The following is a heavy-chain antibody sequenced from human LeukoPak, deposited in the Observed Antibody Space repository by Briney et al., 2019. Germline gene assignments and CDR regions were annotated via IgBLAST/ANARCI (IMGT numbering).Heavy chain of an antibody. CDR3: ATAFTYYYDSSGSGGDY. CDR2: FDPEYGET. D-gene: IGHD3-22*01. CDR1: GYTLTELS. V-gene: IGHV1-24*01. Sequence: ASVKVSCKVSGYTLTELSMHWVRQAPGKRLEWMGGFDPEYGETIYAQKFQGRVTMTEDTSTDTAYMELSRLRSEDTAVYYCATAFTYYYDSSGSGGDYWGQGTLVTVSS. J-gene: IGHJ4*02.